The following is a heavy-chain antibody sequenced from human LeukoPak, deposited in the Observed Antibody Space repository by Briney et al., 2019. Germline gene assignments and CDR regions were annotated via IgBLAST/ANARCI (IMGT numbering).Heavy chain of an antibody. CDR1: GGSISSYY. V-gene: IGHV4-59*08. CDR3: AAVRGKYYFDY. CDR2: IYYSGST. J-gene: IGHJ4*02. D-gene: IGHD3-10*01. Sequence: PSETLSLTCTVSGGSISSYYWSWIRQPPEKGLEWIGYIYYSGSTNYNPSLKSRVTISIDTSKNQFSLSLSSVTAADTAVYYCAAVRGKYYFDYWGQGTLVTVSS.